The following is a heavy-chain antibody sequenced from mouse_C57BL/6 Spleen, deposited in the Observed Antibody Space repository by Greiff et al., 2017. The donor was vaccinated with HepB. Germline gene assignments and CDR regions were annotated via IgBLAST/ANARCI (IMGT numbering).Heavy chain of an antibody. CDR1: GFTFSSYA. V-gene: IGHV5-9-1*02. CDR2: ISSGGDYI. J-gene: IGHJ2*01. Sequence: EVHLVESGEGLVKPGGSLKLSCAASGFTFSSYAMSWVRQTPEKRLEWVAYISSGGDYIYYADTVKGRFTISRDNARNTLYLQMSSLKSEDTAMYYCTRGGTTVVASFDYWGQGTTLTVSS. D-gene: IGHD1-1*01. CDR3: TRGGTTVVASFDY.